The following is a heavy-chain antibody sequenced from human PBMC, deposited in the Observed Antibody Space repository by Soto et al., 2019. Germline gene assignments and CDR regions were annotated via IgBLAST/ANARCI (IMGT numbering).Heavy chain of an antibody. CDR3: ARRYGSAIDF. J-gene: IGHJ4*02. CDR1: GGTISSWY. CDR2: IYYSGST. Sequence: QVQLQESGPGLVKPSETLSLTCTVSGGTISSWYWSWIRQPPGKGLEWIGYIYYSGSTNCNPSLKSRVTISVDTSKVQFSLKLSSVTAADTAVYYCARRYGSAIDFWGQGTLVTVSS. D-gene: IGHD1-26*01. V-gene: IGHV4-59*08.